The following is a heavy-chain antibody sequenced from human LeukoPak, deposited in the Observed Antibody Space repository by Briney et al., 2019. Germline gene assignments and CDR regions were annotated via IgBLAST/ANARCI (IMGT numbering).Heavy chain of an antibody. CDR1: GGSFSGYY. CDR3: ARGSGWYSGAGNWFDP. J-gene: IGHJ5*02. CDR2: INHSGST. Sequence: SETLSLTCAVYGGSFSGYYWSWIRQPPGKGLEWIGEINHSGSTNYNPSLKSRVTISVDTSKNQFSLKLSSVTAADPAVYYCARGSGWYSGAGNWFDPWGQGTLVTVSS. D-gene: IGHD6-19*01. V-gene: IGHV4-34*01.